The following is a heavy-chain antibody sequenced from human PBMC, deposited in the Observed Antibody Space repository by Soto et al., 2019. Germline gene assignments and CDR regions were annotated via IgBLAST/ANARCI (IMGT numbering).Heavy chain of an antibody. CDR3: ARAGGSAAFYHYYDYMDV. V-gene: IGHV3-33*01. CDR1: GFTFSSYG. D-gene: IGHD6-13*01. CDR2: IWYDGSNK. J-gene: IGHJ6*03. Sequence: QVQLVESGGGVVQPGRSLRLSCAASGFTFSSYGMHWVRQAPGKGLEWVAVIWYDGSNKYYADSVKGRFTISRDNSKNTLYLQMNSLRAEDTAVYYCARAGGSAAFYHYYDYMDVWGKGTTVTVSS.